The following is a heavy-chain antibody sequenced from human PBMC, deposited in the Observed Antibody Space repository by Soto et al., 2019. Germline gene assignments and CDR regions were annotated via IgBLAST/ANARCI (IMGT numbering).Heavy chain of an antibody. D-gene: IGHD6-6*01. CDR1: GFTFSSYA. Sequence: PGGSLRLSCAASGFTFSSYAMSWVRQAPGKGLEWVSAISGSGGSTYYADSVKGRFTISRDNSKNTLYLQMNSLRAEDTAVYYYAKDRSKDSSSDLIDYWGQGTLVTVSS. V-gene: IGHV3-23*01. J-gene: IGHJ4*02. CDR2: ISGSGGST. CDR3: AKDRSKDSSSDLIDY.